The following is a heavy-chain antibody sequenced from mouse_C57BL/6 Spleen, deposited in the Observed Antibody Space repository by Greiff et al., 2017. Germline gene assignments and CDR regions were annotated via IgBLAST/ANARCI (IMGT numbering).Heavy chain of an antibody. CDR3: VRQGGTNFDY. V-gene: IGHV10-1*01. CDR2: IRSKSNNYAT. CDR1: GFSFNTYA. J-gene: IGHJ2*01. D-gene: IGHD3-3*01. Sequence: EVNLVESGGGLVQPKGSLKLSCAASGFSFNTYAMNWVRQAPGKGLEWVARIRSKSNNYATYYADSVKDRFTISRDDSESMLYLQMNNLKTEDTAMYYCVRQGGTNFDYWGQGTTLTVSS.